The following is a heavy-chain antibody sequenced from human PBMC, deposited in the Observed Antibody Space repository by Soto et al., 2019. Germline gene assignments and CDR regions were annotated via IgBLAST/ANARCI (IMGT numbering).Heavy chain of an antibody. V-gene: IGHV3-33*01. D-gene: IGHD3-3*01. CDR1: GFTFSSYG. Sequence: PGGSLRLSCAASGFTFSSYGMHWVRQAPGKGLEWVAIIWYDGSDKYYADSVKGRFTISRDNSKNTLYLQMNSLRAEDTAVYYCARQPSGANWFDPWGQGTLVTVSS. CDR3: ARQPSGANWFDP. CDR2: IWYDGSDK. J-gene: IGHJ5*02.